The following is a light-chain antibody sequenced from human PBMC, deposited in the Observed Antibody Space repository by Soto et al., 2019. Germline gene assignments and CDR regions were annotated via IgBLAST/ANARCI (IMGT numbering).Light chain of an antibody. Sequence: DIVMTQSPDSLAVSLGERATINCKSSQSVLYSSNNKNYLAWYQQKPGQPPKLLIYWASTRESGVPDRFSGSGSGTNFTLNISSLQAEDVAVYYCQQYSSTPPLTFGGGTKVEIK. V-gene: IGKV4-1*01. CDR3: QQYSSTPPLT. CDR2: WAS. J-gene: IGKJ4*01. CDR1: QSVLYSSNNKNY.